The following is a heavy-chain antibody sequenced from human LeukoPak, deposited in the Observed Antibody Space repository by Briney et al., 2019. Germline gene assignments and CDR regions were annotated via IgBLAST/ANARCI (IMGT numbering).Heavy chain of an antibody. J-gene: IGHJ4*02. CDR2: IYTSGGT. CDR3: AREAWKYYFDY. V-gene: IGHV4-61*02. D-gene: IGHD1-1*01. CDR1: GGSISSGSYY. Sequence: SETLSLTCTVSGGSISSGSYYWSWIRQPAGKGLEWIGRIYTSGGTNYNPSLKSRVTMSVDTSKNQFSLKLSSVTAADTAVYYCAREAWKYYFDYWGQGTLVTVSS.